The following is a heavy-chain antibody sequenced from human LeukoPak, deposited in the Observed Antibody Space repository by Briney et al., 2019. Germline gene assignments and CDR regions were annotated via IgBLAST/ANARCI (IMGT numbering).Heavy chain of an antibody. J-gene: IGHJ5*02. CDR1: GFTFSSYS. V-gene: IGHV3-48*04. D-gene: IGHD2-2*01. CDR3: AKAHSVYCSSTSCPPFDP. Sequence: GGSLRLSCAASGFTFSSYSMNWVRQAPGKGLEWVSYISSSSSTIYYADSVKGRFTISRDNAKNSLYLQMNSLRAEDTALYYCAKAHSVYCSSTSCPPFDPWGQGTLVTVSS. CDR2: ISSSSSTI.